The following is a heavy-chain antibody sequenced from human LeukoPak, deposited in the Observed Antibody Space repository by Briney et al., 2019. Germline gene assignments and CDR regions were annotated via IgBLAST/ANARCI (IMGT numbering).Heavy chain of an antibody. V-gene: IGHV3-74*01. CDR1: GFTFSSYW. D-gene: IGHD6-13*01. Sequence: GGSLRLSCAASGFTFSSYWMHWVRQAPGKGLVWVSRINSDGSSTSYADSVKGRFTISRDNAMNSLYLQMNSLRAEDTAIYYCARSLPYGTTWYGRSDFWGQGTLVTVSS. J-gene: IGHJ4*02. CDR2: INSDGSST. CDR3: ARSLPYGTTWYGRSDF.